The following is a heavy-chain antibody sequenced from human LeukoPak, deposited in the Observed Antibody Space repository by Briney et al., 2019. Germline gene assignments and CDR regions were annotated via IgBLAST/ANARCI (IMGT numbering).Heavy chain of an antibody. J-gene: IGHJ4*02. D-gene: IGHD5-18*01. Sequence: SETLSLTCVVSGGSLSTHHWSWIRQSPGRGLEWIGYISDSGSTNYNPSLKSRVTISVDTSKNQFSLKLSSVTAADTAVYYCARTAMVNTPFDYWGQGTLVTVSS. CDR2: ISDSGST. CDR1: GGSLSTHH. V-gene: IGHV4-59*11. CDR3: ARTAMVNTPFDY.